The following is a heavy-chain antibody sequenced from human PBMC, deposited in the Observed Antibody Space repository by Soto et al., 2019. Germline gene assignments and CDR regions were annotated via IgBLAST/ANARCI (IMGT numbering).Heavy chain of an antibody. CDR3: VGGEGYYYGDGWYLYHYGVDG. J-gene: IGHJ6*02. D-gene: IGHD6-19*01. Sequence: QLQLQESGPGQVKPSETLSLTCVVSGDSVDSSSYYWGWIRQSPGKGLEWIGTIYYNGANYYNPSLKSRVTVSLDKSKNQFSLRLSSVTAADTALYYCVGGEGYYYGDGWYLYHYGVDGWGPGTTVTVSS. CDR2: IYYNGAN. CDR1: GDSVDSSSYY. V-gene: IGHV4-39*01.